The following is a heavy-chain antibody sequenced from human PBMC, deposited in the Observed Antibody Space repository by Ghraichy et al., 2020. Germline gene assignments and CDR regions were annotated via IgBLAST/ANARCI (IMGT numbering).Heavy chain of an antibody. CDR1: GGSISSSSYY. Sequence: SETLSLTCTVSGGSISSSSYYWGWIRQPPGKGLERIGSIYYSGSTYYNPSLKSRVTISVDTSKKQFSLKLSSVTAADTAVYYCASYDYVWGTSPWGQGTLVTVSS. V-gene: IGHV4-39*07. D-gene: IGHD3-16*01. CDR2: IYYSGST. J-gene: IGHJ5*02. CDR3: ASYDYVWGTSP.